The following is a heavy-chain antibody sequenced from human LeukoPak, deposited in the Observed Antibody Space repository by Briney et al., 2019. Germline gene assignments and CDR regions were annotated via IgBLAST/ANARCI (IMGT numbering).Heavy chain of an antibody. CDR2: INHSGST. J-gene: IGHJ5*02. Sequence: ASETLSLTCAVYGGSFSGYYWSWIRQPPGKGLEWIGEINHSGSTNYNPSLKSRVTISVDTSKNQFSLKLSSVTAADTAVYYCARGGDLDPWGQGTLVTVSS. V-gene: IGHV4-34*01. CDR3: ARGGDLDP. D-gene: IGHD2-21*01. CDR1: GGSFSGYY.